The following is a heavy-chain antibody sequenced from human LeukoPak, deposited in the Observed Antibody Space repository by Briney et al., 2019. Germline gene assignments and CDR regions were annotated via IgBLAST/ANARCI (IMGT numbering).Heavy chain of an antibody. V-gene: IGHV5-51*01. D-gene: IGHD1-1*01. Sequence: TPGESLKISCKGSGYSFSNYWIGLVRQMPGKGLEWMAIIYPGDSDTKYNPSFEGQVTVSADKSSSTAYLQWSSLKASDTAMYYCARCGTSAEYFQHCGQGTLVTVSS. CDR2: IYPGDSDT. J-gene: IGHJ1*01. CDR1: GYSFSNYW. CDR3: ARCGTSAEYFQH.